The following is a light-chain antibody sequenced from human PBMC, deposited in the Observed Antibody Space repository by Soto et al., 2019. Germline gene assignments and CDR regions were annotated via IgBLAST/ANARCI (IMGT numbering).Light chain of an antibody. Sequence: QSALTQPASVSGSPGQSITISCTGTSSDVGTYNLVSWYQQHPGKAPKLMIYEVSERPSGVSNRFPGSKSGNTASLTISGLQAEDEADYYCCSYAGSSTLYVFGTGTKVTVL. CDR3: CSYAGSSTLYV. J-gene: IGLJ1*01. V-gene: IGLV2-23*02. CDR2: EVS. CDR1: SSDVGTYNL.